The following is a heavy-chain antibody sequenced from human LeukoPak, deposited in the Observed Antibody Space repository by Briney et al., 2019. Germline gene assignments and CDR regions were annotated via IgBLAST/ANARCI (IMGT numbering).Heavy chain of an antibody. CDR2: IYYSGST. J-gene: IGHJ6*03. CDR3: ARGWFGDRYYYYYMDV. V-gene: IGHV4-39*07. CDR1: GGSISSSSYY. D-gene: IGHD3-10*01. Sequence: SETLSLTCTVSGGSISSSSYYWGWIRQPPGKGLEWIGSIYYSGSTYYNPSLKSRVTISVDTSKNQFSLKLSSVTAADTAVYYCARGWFGDRYYYYYMDVWGKGTTVTVSS.